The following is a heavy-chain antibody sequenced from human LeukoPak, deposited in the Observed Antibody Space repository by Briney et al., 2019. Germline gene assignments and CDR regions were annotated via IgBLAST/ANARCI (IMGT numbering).Heavy chain of an antibody. Sequence: PSETLSLTWTVSGGSISSTDYYWGWIRQPPGRGLEGVGSIYYSWITYYNPSPKSRATPYVDTSHHQSSLKLRSVSAADTAMSFCPRLLIYCVGTSCHFDYWGQGTLVTVSS. J-gene: IGHJ4*02. CDR1: GGSISSTDYY. CDR2: IYYSWIT. V-gene: IGHV4-39*01. CDR3: PRLLIYCVGTSCHFDY. D-gene: IGHD2-2*01.